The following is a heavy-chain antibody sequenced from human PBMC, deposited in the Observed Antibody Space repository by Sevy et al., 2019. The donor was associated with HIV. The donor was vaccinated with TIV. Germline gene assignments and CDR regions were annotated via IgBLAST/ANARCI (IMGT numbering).Heavy chain of an antibody. CDR2: ISWNSGSI. CDR1: GFTFDDYA. Sequence: GGSLRLSCAASGFTFDDYAMHWVRQAPGKGLDWVSGISWNSGSIGYADSVKGRFTISRDNAKNSLYLQMNSLRDEDTAVYYCARDGGAFDIWGQGTMVTVSS. J-gene: IGHJ3*02. V-gene: IGHV3-9*01. CDR3: ARDGGAFDI.